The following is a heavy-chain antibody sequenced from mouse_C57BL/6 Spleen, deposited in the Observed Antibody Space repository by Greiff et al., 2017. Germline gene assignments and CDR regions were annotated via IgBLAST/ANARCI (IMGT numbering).Heavy chain of an antibody. Sequence: EVQLVESEGGLVQPGSSMKLSCTASGFTFSDYYMAWVRQVPEKGLEWVANINYDGSSTYYLDSLKSRFIISRDNAKNILYLQMSSLKSEDTATYYCACLRGGAMDYWGQGTSVTVSS. CDR1: GFTFSDYY. CDR3: ACLRGGAMDY. CDR2: INYDGSST. V-gene: IGHV5-16*01. J-gene: IGHJ4*01.